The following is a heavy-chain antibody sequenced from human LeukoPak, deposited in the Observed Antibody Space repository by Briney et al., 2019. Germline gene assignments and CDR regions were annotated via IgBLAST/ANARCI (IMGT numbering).Heavy chain of an antibody. D-gene: IGHD3-10*01. CDR2: IYYRGST. V-gene: IGHV4-39*02. Sequence: SETLSLTCTVSGGSISNSSFYWGWIPQPPGKGLEWIVNIYYRGSTYYNSSLKSRVSISVDTSKNYFSLKVSSVTAADTAVYYCARLFLRFGEFSFDYWGQGTLVTVSS. CDR3: ARLFLRFGEFSFDY. J-gene: IGHJ4*02. CDR1: GGSISNSSFY.